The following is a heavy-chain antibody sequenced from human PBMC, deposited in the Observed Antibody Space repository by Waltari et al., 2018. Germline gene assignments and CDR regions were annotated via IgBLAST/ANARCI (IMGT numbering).Heavy chain of an antibody. CDR1: GFTFSSYG. CDR2: IWYDGSNK. J-gene: IGHJ4*02. V-gene: IGHV3-33*01. Sequence: QVQLVESGGGVVQPGRSLRLSCSASGFTFSSYGMHWVRQAPGKGLEWVAVIWYDGSNKYYADSVKGRFTIARDNSKNTLYLQMNSLRAEDTAVYYCARGQWELLSLVPRLGYFDYWDQGTLVTVSS. D-gene: IGHD1-26*01. CDR3: ARGQWELLSLVPRLGYFDY.